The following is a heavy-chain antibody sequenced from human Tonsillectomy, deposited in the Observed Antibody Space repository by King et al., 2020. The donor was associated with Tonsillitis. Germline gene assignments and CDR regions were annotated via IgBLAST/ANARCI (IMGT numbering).Heavy chain of an antibody. J-gene: IGHJ3*02. CDR3: AIREGWLQLWAFHT. CDR1: GGPFSGYY. V-gene: IGHV4-34*01. CDR2: INDSGST. Sequence: QVQLQQWGAGLLKPSETLSLTCAVYGGPFSGYYWSWIRQTPGKGLEWIGEINDSGSTNYNPSLKSRVTISVDTSKNQFSLNLSSVTAADTAVYYCAIREGWLQLWAFHTWGQGTMVTVSS. D-gene: IGHD5-24*01.